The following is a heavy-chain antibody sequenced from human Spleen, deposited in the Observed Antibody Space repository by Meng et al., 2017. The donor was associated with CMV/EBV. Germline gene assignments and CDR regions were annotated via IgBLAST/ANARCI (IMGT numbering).Heavy chain of an antibody. CDR2: ISSSSSTI. CDR1: GFTFSSYS. V-gene: IGHV3-48*04. D-gene: IGHD6-19*01. CDR3: AREGKPQWLDRRGYFDY. Sequence: GESLKISCAASGFTFSSYSMNWVRQAPGKGLEWVSYISSSSSTIYYADSVKGRFTISRDNAKNSLYLQMNSLRAEDTAVYYCAREGKPQWLDRRGYFDYWGQGTLVTVSS. J-gene: IGHJ4*02.